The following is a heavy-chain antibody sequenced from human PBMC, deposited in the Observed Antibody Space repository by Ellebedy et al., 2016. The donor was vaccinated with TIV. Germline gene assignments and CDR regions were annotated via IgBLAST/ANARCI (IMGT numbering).Heavy chain of an antibody. J-gene: IGHJ4*02. Sequence: GESLKISCEAYGFTYDIFWMSWVRQAPGKGLEWVANIRNDGTDKYYVDSVKGRFTISRDNARNSLYLQMNSLRAEYTAVYYCARDNWNGLASDYWGQGTLVTVSS. CDR3: ARDNWNGLASDY. CDR2: IRNDGTDK. V-gene: IGHV3-7*04. CDR1: GFTYDIFW. D-gene: IGHD1-20*01.